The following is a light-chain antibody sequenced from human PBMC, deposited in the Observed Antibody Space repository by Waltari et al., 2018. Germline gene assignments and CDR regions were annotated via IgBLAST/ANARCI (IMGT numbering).Light chain of an antibody. J-gene: IGLJ1*01. CDR1: ILSTRY. CDR2: QDT. Sequence: SYELTQPSSVSVSLGQTATITCSGDILSTRYVRWFQQKAGQPPVLVLDQDTERPSGIPERFSGSSSATTVTLTISGAQVEDEADYYCYSTADHDLGVFAAGTKVTVL. CDR3: YSTADHDLGV. V-gene: IGLV3-27*01.